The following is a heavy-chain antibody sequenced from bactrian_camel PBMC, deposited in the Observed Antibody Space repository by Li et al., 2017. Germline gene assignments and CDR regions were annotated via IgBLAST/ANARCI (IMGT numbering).Heavy chain of an antibody. D-gene: IGHD3*01. Sequence: VQLVESGGGSVQAGGSLTLSCAALGYPDYNYCMGWFRQAPGKEREEVASFASDGSAVYADSVKGRFTISQDNAKNTVYLQMNSLKPEDTAMYYCAADLIECSGPMDYWGKGTQVTVS. V-gene: IGHV3S60*01. J-gene: IGHJ7*01. CDR1: GYPDYNYC. CDR2: FASDGSA.